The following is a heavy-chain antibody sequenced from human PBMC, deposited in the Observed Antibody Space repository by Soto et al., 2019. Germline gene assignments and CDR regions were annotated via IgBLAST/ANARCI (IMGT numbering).Heavy chain of an antibody. CDR3: ARSSTFYDY. Sequence: GGSLRLSCAPSGFTLPGYSMNWVRQAPGKGLEWVSYISSSSDTIYYADSVKGRFPISRDNAKNLLYLQMKSLRAEDTAVYYCARSSTFYDYWGQGTPVTVSS. V-gene: IGHV3-48*01. CDR2: ISSSSDTI. D-gene: IGHD6-6*01. J-gene: IGHJ4*02. CDR1: GFTLPGYS.